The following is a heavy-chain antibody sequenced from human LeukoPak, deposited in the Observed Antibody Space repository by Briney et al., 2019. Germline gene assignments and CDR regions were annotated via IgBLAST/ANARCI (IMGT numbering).Heavy chain of an antibody. CDR2: ISSSGSML. J-gene: IGHJ4*02. V-gene: IGHV3-48*04. Sequence: GGSLRLSCVASGFTFGPYTMNWVRQAPGRGLEWVSYISSSGSMLHYADSVEGRFTISRDNGKSSLYLQMSSLRVEDTAVYYCTRRPYSSSWYYFDYWGQGTLVTVSS. D-gene: IGHD6-13*01. CDR3: TRRPYSSSWYYFDY. CDR1: GFTFGPYT.